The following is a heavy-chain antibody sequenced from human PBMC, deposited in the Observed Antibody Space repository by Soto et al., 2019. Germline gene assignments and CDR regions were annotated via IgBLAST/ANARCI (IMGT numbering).Heavy chain of an antibody. Sequence: PGGSLRLSCAASGFTFSSYSMNWVRQAPGKGLEWVSSISSSSSYIYYADSVKGRFTISRGNAKNSLYLQMNSLRAENTAVYYCARTGTTNAFDIWGQGTMVTVSS. D-gene: IGHD1-1*01. V-gene: IGHV3-21*01. CDR3: ARTGTTNAFDI. CDR1: GFTFSSYS. J-gene: IGHJ3*02. CDR2: ISSSSSYI.